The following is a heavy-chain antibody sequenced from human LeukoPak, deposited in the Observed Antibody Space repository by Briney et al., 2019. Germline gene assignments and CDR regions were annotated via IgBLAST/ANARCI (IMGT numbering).Heavy chain of an antibody. D-gene: IGHD1-1*01. V-gene: IGHV3-9*03. Sequence: PGGSLRLSCAASGFTFDDYAMHWVRQAPGKGLEWALGISWNSGSIGYADSVKGRFTISRDNAKNSLYLQMNSLRAEDMALYYCAKALGSTKTTAFDIWGQGTMVTVSS. CDR2: ISWNSGSI. CDR3: AKALGSTKTTAFDI. J-gene: IGHJ3*02. CDR1: GFTFDDYA.